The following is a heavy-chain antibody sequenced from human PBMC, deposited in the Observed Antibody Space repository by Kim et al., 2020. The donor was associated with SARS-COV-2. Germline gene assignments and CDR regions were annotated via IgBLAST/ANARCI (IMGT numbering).Heavy chain of an antibody. Sequence: ASVKVSCKASGYTFTNYYVHWVRQAPGQGLEWMGMINPTDGNANYAQKFQGRVTMTRDTSTSTVYMELNSLRSDDTAMYYCARGRPLWFGESPANYWGQG. CDR1: GYTFTNYY. J-gene: IGHJ4*02. V-gene: IGHV1-46*01. D-gene: IGHD3-10*01. CDR3: ARGRPLWFGESPANY. CDR2: INPTDGNA.